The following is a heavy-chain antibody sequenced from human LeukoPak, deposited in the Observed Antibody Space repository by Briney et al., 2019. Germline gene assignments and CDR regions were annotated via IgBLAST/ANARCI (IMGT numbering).Heavy chain of an antibody. CDR2: IYFTGST. J-gene: IGHJ5*02. CDR3: SREGYASNWYAD. V-gene: IGHV4-59*11. Sequence: SETLSLTCTVSGGSLSSHYWSWIRQPPGKGLEWIGYIYFTGSTNYNPSLRGRVTLSVATSKNQFSLNLKSVTAADTAVYYCSREGYASNWYADWGQGTLVTVSS. D-gene: IGHD2-2*01. CDR1: GGSLSSHY.